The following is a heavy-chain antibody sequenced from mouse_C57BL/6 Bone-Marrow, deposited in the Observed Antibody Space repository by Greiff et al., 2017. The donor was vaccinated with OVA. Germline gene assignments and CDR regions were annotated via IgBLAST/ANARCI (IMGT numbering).Heavy chain of an antibody. CDR3: ATYAMDY. V-gene: IGHV1-26*01. CDR1: GYTFTDYY. Sequence: VHVKQSGPELVKPGASVKISCKASGYTFTDYYMNWVKQSHGKSLEWIGDINPNNGGTSYNQKFKGKATLTVDKSSSTAYMELRSLTSEDSAVYYCATYAMDYWGQGTSVTVSS. CDR2: INPNNGGT. J-gene: IGHJ4*01.